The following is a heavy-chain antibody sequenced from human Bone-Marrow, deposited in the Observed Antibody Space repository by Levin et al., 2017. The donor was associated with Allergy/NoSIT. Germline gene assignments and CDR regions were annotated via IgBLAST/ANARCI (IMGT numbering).Heavy chain of an antibody. CDR1: GYSINTSYH. J-gene: IGHJ4*02. Sequence: SETLSLTCAVSGYSINTSYHWGWFRQPPGKGLQWIGSIFYNGKTHYNPSLRSRVTISLDTSRNQFSLGLLSVTAADTAVYFCARDGGYQLIALLSYFDCWGQGTLVTVSS. CDR2: IFYNGKT. V-gene: IGHV4-38-2*02. D-gene: IGHD2-15*01. CDR3: ARDGGYQLIALLSYFDC.